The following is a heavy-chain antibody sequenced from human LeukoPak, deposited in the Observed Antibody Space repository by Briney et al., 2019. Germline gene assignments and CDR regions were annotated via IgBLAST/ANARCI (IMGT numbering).Heavy chain of an antibody. J-gene: IGHJ4*02. Sequence: GRSLRLSCAASGFTFDDYAMHWVRQAPGKGLEWVSGISWNSGSIGYADSVKGRFTISRDNAKNSLYLQMNSLRAEAMALYYCAKEGRDVYFDYWGQGTLVTVSS. CDR3: AKEGRDVYFDY. V-gene: IGHV3-9*03. CDR1: GFTFDDYA. CDR2: ISWNSGSI.